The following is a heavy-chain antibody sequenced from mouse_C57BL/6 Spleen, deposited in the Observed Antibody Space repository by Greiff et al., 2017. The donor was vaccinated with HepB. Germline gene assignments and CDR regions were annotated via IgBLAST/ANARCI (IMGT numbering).Heavy chain of an antibody. J-gene: IGHJ4*01. CDR1: GYTFTSYW. V-gene: IGHV1-55*01. CDR2: IYPGSGST. D-gene: IGHD2-5*01. Sequence: QVQLQQPGAELVKPGASVKMSCKASGYTFTSYWITWVKQRPGQGLEWIGDIYPGSGSTNYNEKFKSKSTLTVDTSSSTAYMQLSSLTSEDSAVYYCALYYSNSYAMDYWGQGTSVTVSS. CDR3: ALYYSNSYAMDY.